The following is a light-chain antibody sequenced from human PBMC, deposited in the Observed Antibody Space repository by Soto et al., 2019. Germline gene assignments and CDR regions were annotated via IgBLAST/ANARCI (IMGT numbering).Light chain of an antibody. CDR3: SSYTSSSTYV. V-gene: IGLV2-14*01. CDR1: SSDVGGYNY. Sequence: QSALTQPASVSGSPGQSTTISCTGTSSDVGGYNYVSWYQQNPGKAPKLMIYDVSNRPSGVSNRFSGSKSGNTASLTISGLQAEDEADYYCSSYTSSSTYVFGTGTKLTVL. J-gene: IGLJ1*01. CDR2: DVS.